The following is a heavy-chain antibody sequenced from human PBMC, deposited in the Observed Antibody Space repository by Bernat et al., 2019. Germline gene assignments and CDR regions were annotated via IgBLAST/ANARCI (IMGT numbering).Heavy chain of an antibody. J-gene: IGHJ4*02. V-gene: IGHV3-48*01. CDR2: ISSSSSTI. D-gene: IGHD3-9*01. CDR3: ARDPYDILTGYYFDY. Sequence: EVQLVESGGGLVQPGRSLRLSCAASGFTFSSYSMNWVRQAPGKGLEWVSYISSSSSTIYYADSVKGRFTISRDNAKNSLYLQMNSLRAEDTAVYYCARDPYDILTGYYFDYWGQGTLVTVSS. CDR1: GFTFSSYS.